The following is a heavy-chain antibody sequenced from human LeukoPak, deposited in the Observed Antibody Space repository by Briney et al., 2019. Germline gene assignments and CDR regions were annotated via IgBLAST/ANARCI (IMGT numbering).Heavy chain of an antibody. V-gene: IGHV4-38-2*02. CDR1: GSSITSVYY. CDR2: IYHTGIT. D-gene: IGHD2-21*01. J-gene: IGHJ5*02. Sequence: SETLSLTCTVSGSSITSVYYWGWIRQSPGEGLEWVGSIYHTGITYHNPSLKSRVPISRETSKNQFSLKVKSVTAGDPAIYYCPMPHPAVMNSFDPWGQGTLVTVSS. CDR3: PMPHPAVMNSFDP.